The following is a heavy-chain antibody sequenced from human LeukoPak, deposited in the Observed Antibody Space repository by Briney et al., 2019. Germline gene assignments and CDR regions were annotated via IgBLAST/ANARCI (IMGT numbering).Heavy chain of an antibody. J-gene: IGHJ3*01. CDR3: ARRRGSAYYSFDV. CDR2: IYPGDSDT. CDR1: GYSFDLYY. V-gene: IGHV5-51*01. D-gene: IGHD3-10*01. Sequence: GESLKISCRGSGYSFDLYYIGWVRQMPGKGQEWMGIIYPGDSDTKYNPSFQGQVTMSADKSMNTAYLHWNNLKASDSATYYCARRRGSAYYSFDVWGQGIIVTVSS.